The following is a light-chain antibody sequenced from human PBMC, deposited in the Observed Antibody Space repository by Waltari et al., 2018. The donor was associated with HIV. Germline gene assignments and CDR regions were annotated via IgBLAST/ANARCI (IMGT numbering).Light chain of an antibody. CDR1: SSDVGGYNS. CDR3: SSYAGSNNVL. J-gene: IGLJ2*01. V-gene: IGLV2-8*01. Sequence: QSALTQPPSASGSPGQSVAISCTGTSSDVGGYNSVSWYQQHPGKAPKLMIYEVTKRPSGVPDTFSGSKSGNPASLTGSGLQAEDEADYYCSSYAGSNNVLFGGGTKLTVL. CDR2: EVT.